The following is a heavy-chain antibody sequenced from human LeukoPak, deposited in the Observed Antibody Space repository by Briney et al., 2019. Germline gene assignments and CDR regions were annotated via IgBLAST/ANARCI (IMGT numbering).Heavy chain of an antibody. CDR1: GFTFSPYG. Sequence: PGGSLRLSCAASGFTFSPYGMNWVRQAPGKGLEWISYISRSATIIHYADSVKGRFTISRDSFKNTLYLQMNSLRPEDTAVYYCARVVPAATTWFDPWGQGTLVTVSS. J-gene: IGHJ5*02. V-gene: IGHV3-48*01. D-gene: IGHD2-2*01. CDR2: ISRSATII. CDR3: ARVVPAATTWFDP.